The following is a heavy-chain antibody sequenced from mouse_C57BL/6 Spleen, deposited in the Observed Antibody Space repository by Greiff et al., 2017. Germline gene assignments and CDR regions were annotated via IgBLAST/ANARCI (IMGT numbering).Heavy chain of an antibody. CDR1: GYTFTSYW. CDR2: IHPNSGST. V-gene: IGHV1-64*01. Sequence: QVQLQQPGAELVKPGASVKLSCKASGYTFTSYWMHWVKQRPGQGLEWIGMIHPNSGSTNYNEKFKSKATLTVDKSSSTAYMQLSSLTSEDSAVYYCARENDYDVGSSYWGQGTLVTVSA. J-gene: IGHJ3*01. D-gene: IGHD2-4*01. CDR3: ARENDYDVGSSY.